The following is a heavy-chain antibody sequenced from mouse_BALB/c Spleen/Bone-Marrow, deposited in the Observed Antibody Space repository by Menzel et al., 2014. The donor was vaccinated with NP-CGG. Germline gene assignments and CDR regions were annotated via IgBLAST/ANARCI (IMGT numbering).Heavy chain of an antibody. J-gene: IGHJ1*01. Sequence: EVQLQQSGPELVKPGASVKMSCKASGYTFTSYVMHWVKQKPGQGLEWIGNINPYNDNTKYNEKFEGKATLTSDKSSSTAYMELSSLTSEDSAVYYCERSLYGYDWYFDVWGAGTTVTVSS. V-gene: IGHV1-14*01. CDR1: GYTFTSYV. CDR2: INPYNDNT. CDR3: ERSLYGYDWYFDV. D-gene: IGHD2-2*01.